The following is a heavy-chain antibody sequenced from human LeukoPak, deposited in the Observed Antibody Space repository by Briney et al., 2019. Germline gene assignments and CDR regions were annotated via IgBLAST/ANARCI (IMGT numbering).Heavy chain of an antibody. CDR2: IIPIFGTA. V-gene: IGHV1-69*05. CDR3: ARDQEGIAVATIDY. Sequence: SVKVSCKASGGTFSSYAISWVRQAPGQGLEWMGGIIPIFGTANYAQKFQGRVTITTDESTSTAYMELSSLRSEDTAVYYCARDQEGIAVATIDYWGQGTLVTVSS. CDR1: GGTFSSYA. D-gene: IGHD6-13*01. J-gene: IGHJ4*02.